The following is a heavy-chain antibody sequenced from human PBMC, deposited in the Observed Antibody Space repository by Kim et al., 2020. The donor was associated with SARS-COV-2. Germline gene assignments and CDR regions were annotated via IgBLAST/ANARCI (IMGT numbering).Heavy chain of an antibody. CDR2: T. Sequence: TNYADSVKGRFTISRDNAKNSLYLQMNSLRAEDTAVYYCARTISGTTSDYWGQGTLVTVSS. V-gene: IGHV3-11*03. D-gene: IGHD1-26*01. J-gene: IGHJ4*02. CDR3: ARTISGTTSDY.